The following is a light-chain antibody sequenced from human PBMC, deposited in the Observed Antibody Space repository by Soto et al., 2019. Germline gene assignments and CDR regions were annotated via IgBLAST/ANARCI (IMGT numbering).Light chain of an antibody. Sequence: VVMTQTPLSLPVTPGEPASISCRSSQSLLDTDDGNTYLDWYVQKPGQSPQLLIYMVSFRASGVPDRFGGSGSGTDFTLKISRVEADDVGLYYCMQRIDFPHTFGQGTKLEIK. J-gene: IGKJ2*01. CDR3: MQRIDFPHT. CDR2: MVS. V-gene: IGKV2-40*01. CDR1: QSLLDTDDGNTY.